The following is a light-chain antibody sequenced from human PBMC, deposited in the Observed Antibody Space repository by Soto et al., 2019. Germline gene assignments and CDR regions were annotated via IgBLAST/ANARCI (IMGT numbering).Light chain of an antibody. CDR1: QSISNH. V-gene: IGKV1-39*01. CDR3: QQSYSNPPWT. J-gene: IGKJ1*01. Sequence: DIQMTQSPSSLSASVGDRVTITCRASQSISNHLNWYQQKPGKAPKLLIYAASTLQSGVPSRFSGSGSGTDFTLTISSLQLEDFATFYCQQSYSNPPWTFGQGTKVEIK. CDR2: AAS.